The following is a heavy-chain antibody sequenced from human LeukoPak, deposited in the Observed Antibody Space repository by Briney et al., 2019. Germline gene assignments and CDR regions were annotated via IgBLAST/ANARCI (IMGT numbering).Heavy chain of an antibody. CDR3: ARCYDYVWGSYRVPAFDI. CDR1: GFTFSSYR. CDR2: ISSSGSTI. J-gene: IGHJ3*02. Sequence: GGSLRLSRAASGFTFSSYRMNWVRQAPGKGLEWVSYISSSGSTIYYADSVKGRFTISRDNAKNSLYLQMNSLRAEDTAVYYCARCYDYVWGSYRVPAFDIWGQGTMVTVSS. V-gene: IGHV3-48*04. D-gene: IGHD3-16*02.